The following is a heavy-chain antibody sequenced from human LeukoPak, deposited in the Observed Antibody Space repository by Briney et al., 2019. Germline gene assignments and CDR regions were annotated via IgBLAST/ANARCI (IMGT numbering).Heavy chain of an antibody. D-gene: IGHD1-20*01. CDR1: GFTFSRSA. CDR3: AKGITGNVRFDH. CDR2: IKPDGSGE. Sequence: GGSLRLSCAASGFTFSRSAMNWVRQAPGKGLEWVGYIKPDGSGESYMDSVKGRFTISRDNTKNSLFLQMNSLRAEDTAMYYCAKGITGNVRFDHWGQGTLVTVSS. J-gene: IGHJ4*02. V-gene: IGHV3-7*01.